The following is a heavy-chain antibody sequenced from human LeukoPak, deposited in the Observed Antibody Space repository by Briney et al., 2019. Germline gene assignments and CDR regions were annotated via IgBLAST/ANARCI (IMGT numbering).Heavy chain of an antibody. CDR2: IYYSGST. CDR1: GGSISSYY. J-gene: IGHJ5*02. V-gene: IGHV4-59*01. CDR3: AREKGNYGWFDP. D-gene: IGHD4-11*01. Sequence: PSETLSLTCTVSGGSISSYYWSWIRQPPGKGLEWIGYIYYSGSTNYNPSLKSRVTISVDTSKNEFSLKVSSVTAADTAVYYCAREKGNYGWFDPWGQGTLVTVSS.